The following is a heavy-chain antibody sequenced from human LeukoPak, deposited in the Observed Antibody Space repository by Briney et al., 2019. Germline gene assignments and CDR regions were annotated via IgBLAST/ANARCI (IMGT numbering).Heavy chain of an antibody. Sequence: SVKVSCKASGGTFSSYAISWVRQAPGQGLEWMGGIIPIFGTADYAQKFQGRVTITADKSTSTAYMELSSLRSEDTAVYYCASRGGTWTEFDYWGQGTLVTVSS. D-gene: IGHD3-16*01. J-gene: IGHJ4*02. CDR1: GGTFSSYA. V-gene: IGHV1-69*06. CDR3: ASRGGTWTEFDY. CDR2: IIPIFGTA.